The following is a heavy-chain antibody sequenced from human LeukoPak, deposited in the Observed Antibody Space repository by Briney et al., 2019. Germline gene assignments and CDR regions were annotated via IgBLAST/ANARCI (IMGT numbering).Heavy chain of an antibody. V-gene: IGHV3-23*01. D-gene: IGHD4-11*01. CDR3: ARSGGLQKFDC. J-gene: IGHJ4*02. CDR1: GSTFSSYA. Sequence: GGSLRLSCAASGSTFSSYAMSWVRQAPGKGLEWVSAISGSGGSTYYADSVKGRFTISRDNSRDTLYLQMNTLRIDDTAVYYCARSGGLQKFDCWGQGTLVTVSS. CDR2: ISGSGGST.